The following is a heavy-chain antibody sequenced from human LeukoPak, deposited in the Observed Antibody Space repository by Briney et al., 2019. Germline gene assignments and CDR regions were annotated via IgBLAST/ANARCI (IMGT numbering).Heavy chain of an antibody. Sequence: SETLSLTCTVSLGSISSYYWSWIRQPPGKGLEWIGYIYYSGSTNYNPSLKSRVTISVDTSKNQFSLKLSSVTAADTAVYYCARDLAENYFDYWGQGTLVTVSS. V-gene: IGHV4-59*01. D-gene: IGHD3-16*01. CDR1: LGSISSYY. CDR2: IYYSGST. CDR3: ARDLAENYFDY. J-gene: IGHJ4*02.